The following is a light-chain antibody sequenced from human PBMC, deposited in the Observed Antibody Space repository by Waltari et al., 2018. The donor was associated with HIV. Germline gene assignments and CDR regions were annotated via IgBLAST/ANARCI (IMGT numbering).Light chain of an antibody. CDR3: QQFNSYPLT. V-gene: IGKV1-9*01. CDR1: QGISSH. Sequence: DIQLTQSPSFLSASVGDRVTITCRASQGISSHLAWYQQKPGKAPILLIYAASTLQSGVPSRFRGSGSGTEFTLTISSLQPEDFATYYCQQFNSYPLTFGGGTKVEFK. J-gene: IGKJ4*01. CDR2: AAS.